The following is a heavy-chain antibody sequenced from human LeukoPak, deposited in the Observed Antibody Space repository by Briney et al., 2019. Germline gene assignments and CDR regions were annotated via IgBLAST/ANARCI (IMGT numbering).Heavy chain of an antibody. D-gene: IGHD3-10*01. CDR2: INPNSGGT. CDR3: ARDTHYYGSGSYYFYPDAFDI. Sequence: ASVKVSCKASGYTFTGYYMHWVRQAPGQGLEWMGWINPNSGGTNYAQKFQGWVTMTRDTSISTAYMELSRLRSDNTAVYYCARDTHYYGSGSYYFYPDAFDIWGQGTMVTVSS. J-gene: IGHJ3*02. V-gene: IGHV1-2*04. CDR1: GYTFTGYY.